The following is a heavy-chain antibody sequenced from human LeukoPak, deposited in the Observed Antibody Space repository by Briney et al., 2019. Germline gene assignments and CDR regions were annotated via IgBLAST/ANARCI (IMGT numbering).Heavy chain of an antibody. CDR2: INPNSGGT. CDR1: GYTFTAYY. D-gene: IGHD4-23*01. Sequence: ASVKVSCKATGYTFTAYYMQWVRQAPGQGLEWMGWINPNSGGTNYAQKLQGRVTMTTDTSTSTAYMELRSLRSDDTAVYYCARTPDDYGGNEDHDAFDIWGQGTMVTVSS. J-gene: IGHJ3*02. V-gene: IGHV1-2*02. CDR3: ARTPDDYGGNEDHDAFDI.